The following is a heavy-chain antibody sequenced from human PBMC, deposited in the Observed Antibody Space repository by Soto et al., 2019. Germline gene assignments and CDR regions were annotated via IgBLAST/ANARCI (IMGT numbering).Heavy chain of an antibody. D-gene: IGHD2-2*01. CDR1: GYSFTSYW. J-gene: IGHJ6*02. V-gene: IGHV5-51*01. CDR2: IYPGDSDT. Sequence: PGESLKISCKGSGYSFTSYWIGWVRQMPGKGPEWMGIIYPGDSDTRYSPSFQGQVTISADKSISTAYLQWSSLKASDTAMYYCARHLYCISTSCYYYYYGMDVWGQGTTVTVSS. CDR3: ARHLYCISTSCYYYYYGMDV.